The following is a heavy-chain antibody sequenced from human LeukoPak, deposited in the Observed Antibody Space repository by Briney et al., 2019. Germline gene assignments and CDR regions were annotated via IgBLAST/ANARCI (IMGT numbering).Heavy chain of an antibody. CDR2: VLFDGTNE. V-gene: IGHV3-30*02. CDR1: GFTFSSYG. J-gene: IGHJ4*02. Sequence: GGSLRLACAASGFTFSSYGMNWVRQAPGKGLEWVAFVLFDGTNEQYTDSVKGRFSISRDNSNNTLYLQMSSLTAEDTAVYYCAKDRYGSGANYFDYWGQGTLVTVSS. CDR3: AKDRYGSGANYFDY. D-gene: IGHD3-10*01.